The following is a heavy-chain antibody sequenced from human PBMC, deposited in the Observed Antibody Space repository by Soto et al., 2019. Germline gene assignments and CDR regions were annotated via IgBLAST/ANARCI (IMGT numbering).Heavy chain of an antibody. D-gene: IGHD6-6*01. V-gene: IGHV6-1*01. CDR2: TYYRSKWYN. CDR3: ARLIVAPYYFDS. J-gene: IGHJ4*02. CDR1: GDSVSSNSAT. Sequence: PSQTLSLTCAISGDSVSSNSATWHWIRQSPSRGLEWLGRTYYRSKWYNDYALSVKSRITINPDTSKNQFSLHLNSVTPEDTAVYYCARLIVAPYYFDSWGQGTLVTVSS.